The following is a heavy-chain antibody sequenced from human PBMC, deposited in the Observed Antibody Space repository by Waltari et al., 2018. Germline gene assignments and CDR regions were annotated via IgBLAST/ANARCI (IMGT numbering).Heavy chain of an antibody. V-gene: IGHV3-30*01. D-gene: IGHD6-6*01. CDR1: GFTFSSYA. Sequence: QVQLVESGGGVVQPGRSLRLSCAASGFTFSSYAMHWVRQAPGKGLEWVAVISYEGSNKYYADSVKGRFTISRDNSKNTLYLQMNSLRAEDTAVYYCARESRIAARPEDYWGQGTLVTVSS. CDR3: ARESRIAARPEDY. CDR2: ISYEGSNK. J-gene: IGHJ4*02.